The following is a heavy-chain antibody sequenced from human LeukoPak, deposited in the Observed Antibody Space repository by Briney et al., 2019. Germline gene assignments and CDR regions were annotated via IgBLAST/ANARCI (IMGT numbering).Heavy chain of an antibody. Sequence: GGSLRLSCAASGFTFSSYGMSWVRQAPGKGLEWVSAISGSGGSTYYADSVKGRFTISRDNSKNTLYLQMNSLRAEDTAVYYCARGGSSGSTLDYWGQGTLVTVSS. J-gene: IGHJ4*02. CDR3: ARGGSSGSTLDY. CDR1: GFTFSSYG. CDR2: ISGSGGST. D-gene: IGHD3-22*01. V-gene: IGHV3-23*01.